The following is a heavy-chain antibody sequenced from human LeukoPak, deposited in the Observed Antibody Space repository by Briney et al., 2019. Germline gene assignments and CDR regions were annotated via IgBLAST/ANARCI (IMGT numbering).Heavy chain of an antibody. Sequence: SETLSLTCTVSGGSISSYYWSWIRQPPGKGLEWIGYIYYSGSTNYNPSLKSRVTISVDTSENQFSLKLSSVTAADTAVYYCARQVFPSMVTDYYGMDVWGQGTTVTVSS. D-gene: IGHD5-18*01. CDR2: IYYSGST. CDR1: GGSISSYY. V-gene: IGHV4-59*08. CDR3: ARQVFPSMVTDYYGMDV. J-gene: IGHJ6*02.